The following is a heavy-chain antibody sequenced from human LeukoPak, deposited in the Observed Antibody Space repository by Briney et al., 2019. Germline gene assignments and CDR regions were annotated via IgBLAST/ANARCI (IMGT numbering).Heavy chain of an antibody. CDR3: ARGGSGSYYYYYYYMDV. CDR2: LPYDGSKK. CDR1: GFTFSSYG. J-gene: IGHJ6*03. V-gene: IGHV3-30*03. Sequence: GGSLRLPCAASGFTFSSYGMHWVRQAPGKGLEWVAVLPYDGSKKNYADSVKGRFTISRDNSKNTLFLQMDTLRVEDTAVYYCARGGSGSYYYYYYYMDVWGKGTTVTVSS. D-gene: IGHD3-10*01.